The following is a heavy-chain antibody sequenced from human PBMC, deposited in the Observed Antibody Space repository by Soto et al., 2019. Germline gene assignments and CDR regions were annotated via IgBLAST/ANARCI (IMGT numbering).Heavy chain of an antibody. CDR1: GGTFSSYT. D-gene: IGHD4-17*01. CDR3: ARDPDYGDYGSGFGYYYYYMDV. J-gene: IGHJ6*03. Sequence: ASVKVSCKASGGTFSSYTISWVRQAPGQGLEWMGRIIPILGIANYAQKFLGRVTITADKSTSTAYMELSSLRSEDTAVYYCARDPDYGDYGSGFGYYYYYMDVWGKGTTVTVSS. V-gene: IGHV1-69*04. CDR2: IIPILGIA.